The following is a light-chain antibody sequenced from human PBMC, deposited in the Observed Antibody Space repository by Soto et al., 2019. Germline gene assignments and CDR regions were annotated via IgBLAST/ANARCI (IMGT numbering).Light chain of an antibody. CDR3: QQSYVYPLT. CDR2: DAS. J-gene: IGKJ4*01. CDR1: QSIGSW. Sequence: DVQMTQSPSTLSASIGDRVLITCRASQSIGSWLAWYQQKPGKAPDLLIYDASNLENEVSSRFSGSGFGTHYPLTINDLQPADFAPYYCQQSYVYPLTFGGGTNVE. V-gene: IGKV1-5*01.